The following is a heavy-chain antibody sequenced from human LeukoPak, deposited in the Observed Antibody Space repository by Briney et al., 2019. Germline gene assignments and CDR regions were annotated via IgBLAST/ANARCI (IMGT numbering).Heavy chain of an antibody. D-gene: IGHD6-13*01. CDR1: GFTFNNYA. CDR2: ITGDGRNT. CDR3: AKDIGGLYSSSWYYFDP. V-gene: IGHV3-43*02. Sequence: GGSLGLSCAASGFTFNNYAMHWVRQGPGTGLEWVSLITGDGRNTYYADSVRGRFTISRDNTRNSLLLQMNSLRTEDTAFYYCAKDIGGLYSSSWYYFDPWGQGTLVTVSS. J-gene: IGHJ4*02.